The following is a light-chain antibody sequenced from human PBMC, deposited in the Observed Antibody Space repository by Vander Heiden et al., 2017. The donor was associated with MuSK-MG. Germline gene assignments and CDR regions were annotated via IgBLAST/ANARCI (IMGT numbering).Light chain of an antibody. Sequence: EIVLTQSPGTLSLSPGERATLSCRASQSVSSIYLAWYQQKPGQAPRLLIYGTSGRATGIPDRFSGSGSGTDFTLTISRLEPEDFAVYYCQQYAGSPLTFGQGTKVEIK. CDR2: GTS. CDR1: QSVSSIY. V-gene: IGKV3-20*01. CDR3: QQYAGSPLT. J-gene: IGKJ1*01.